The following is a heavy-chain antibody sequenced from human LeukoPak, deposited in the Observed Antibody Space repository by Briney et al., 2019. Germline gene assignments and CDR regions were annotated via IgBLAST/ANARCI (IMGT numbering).Heavy chain of an antibody. D-gene: IGHD6-6*01. V-gene: IGHV1-46*03. J-gene: IGHJ6*03. CDR2: INPSGGST. Sequence: ASVKVSCKASGYTFTSYYMHWVRQAPGQGLEWMGIINPSGGSTSYAQKFQGRVTMTRDTSTGTVYMELSSLRSEDTAVYYCASSSYYYYYMDVWGKGTTVTVSS. CDR1: GYTFTSYY. CDR3: ASSSYYYYYMDV.